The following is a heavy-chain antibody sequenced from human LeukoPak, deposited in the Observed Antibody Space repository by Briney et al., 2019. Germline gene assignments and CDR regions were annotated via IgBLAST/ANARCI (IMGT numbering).Heavy chain of an antibody. D-gene: IGHD3-10*01. CDR1: ADSLSSGGHY. V-gene: IGHV4-31*03. CDR3: ARGGNRFGGFYFDY. CDR2: IHHSGRS. Sequence: SETLSLTCTVSADSLSSGGHYWAWIRQLPGKGLESIGFIHHSGRSRHNPSLKDRVAISVDTSRKQFALKLSSVTAEDTAMYYCARGGNRFGGFYFDYWGQGIQVIVSS. J-gene: IGHJ4*02.